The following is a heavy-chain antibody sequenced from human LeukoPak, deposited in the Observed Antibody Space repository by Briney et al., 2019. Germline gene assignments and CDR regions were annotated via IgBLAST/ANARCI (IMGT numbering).Heavy chain of an antibody. CDR2: IRYDGSNK. J-gene: IGHJ4*02. Sequence: GGSLRLSXAASGFTFSSYGMHWVRQAPGKGLEWVAFIRYDGSNKYYADSVKGRFTISRDNSKNTLYLQMNSLRAEDTAVYYCARVTKDIVVVVASYYFDYWGQGTLVTVSS. D-gene: IGHD2-15*01. CDR1: GFTFSSYG. CDR3: ARVTKDIVVVVASYYFDY. V-gene: IGHV3-30*02.